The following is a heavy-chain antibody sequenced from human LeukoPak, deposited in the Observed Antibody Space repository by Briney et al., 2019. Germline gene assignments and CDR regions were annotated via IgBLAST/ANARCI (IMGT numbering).Heavy chain of an antibody. CDR3: ARSRTGNYFDY. J-gene: IGHJ4*02. V-gene: IGHV3-48*01. Sequence: GGSLRLSCAASGFAFSGCSMNWVRQAPGKGLEWVSYISSGSSTIFYADSVKGRFTISRDNAKSSLFLQMNSLRAEDTAVYYCARSRTGNYFDYWGQGTLVTVSS. D-gene: IGHD2-8*02. CDR2: ISSGSSTI. CDR1: GFAFSGCS.